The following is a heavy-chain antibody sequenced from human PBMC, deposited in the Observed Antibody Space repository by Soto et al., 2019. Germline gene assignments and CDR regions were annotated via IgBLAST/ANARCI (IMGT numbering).Heavy chain of an antibody. Sequence: QVQLVESGGGVVQPGRSLRLSCAASGFPFSSYGMHWVRQAPGKGLEWVAVISYDGSNEYYADSVKGRFTISRDNSKNTLYLQMNSLRAEDTALYYCAKPGVLGYFDWLLWGNHFEYWGQGALVTVSS. J-gene: IGHJ4*02. CDR3: AKPGVLGYFDWLLWGNHFEY. V-gene: IGHV3-30*18. CDR1: GFPFSSYG. CDR2: ISYDGSNE. D-gene: IGHD3-9*01.